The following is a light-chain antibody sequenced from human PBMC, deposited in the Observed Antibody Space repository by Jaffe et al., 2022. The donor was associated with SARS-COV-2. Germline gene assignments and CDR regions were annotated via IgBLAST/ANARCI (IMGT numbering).Light chain of an antibody. V-gene: IGLV5-37*01. CDR2: YYSDSDK. J-gene: IGLJ3*02. Sequence: QPVLTQPPSSSASPGESARLTCTLPSDFNVGSYTISWYQQKPGSPPRYLLYYYSDSDKGQGSGVPSRFSGSKDASANTGILLISGLQSEDEADYYCMIWPSNTWRVFGGGTKLTVL. CDR1: SDFNVGSYT. CDR3: MIWPSNTWRV.